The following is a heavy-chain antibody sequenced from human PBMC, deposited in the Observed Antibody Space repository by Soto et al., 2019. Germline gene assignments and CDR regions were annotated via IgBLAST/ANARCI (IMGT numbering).Heavy chain of an antibody. V-gene: IGHV1-69*01. CDR1: GGTLNSYT. D-gene: IGHD4-17*01. CDR3: SISNSYGRGDF. CDR2: IIPVFGTT. J-gene: IGHJ4*02. Sequence: QVQLVQSGAEVKKPGSSVRVSCKASGGTLNSYTISWVRQAPGPGLEWMGGIIPVFGTTDYAQKFQGRVTIAADQSTGTASLDTFSLRSEDTAIYYCSISNSYGRGDFWGEGTLVTVSS.